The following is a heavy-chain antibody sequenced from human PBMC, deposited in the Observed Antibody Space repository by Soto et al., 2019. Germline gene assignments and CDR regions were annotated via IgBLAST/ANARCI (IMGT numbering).Heavy chain of an antibody. D-gene: IGHD3-10*01. CDR2: ISSSSSYI. Sequence: GGSLRLSCAASGFTFSSYSMNWVRQAPGKGLEWVSSISSSSSYIYYADSVKGRFTISRDNAKNSLYLQMNSLRAEDTAVYYCARDPLGSRGFYYYGMDVWGQGTTVTVSS. CDR3: ARDPLGSRGFYYYGMDV. J-gene: IGHJ6*02. V-gene: IGHV3-21*01. CDR1: GFTFSSYS.